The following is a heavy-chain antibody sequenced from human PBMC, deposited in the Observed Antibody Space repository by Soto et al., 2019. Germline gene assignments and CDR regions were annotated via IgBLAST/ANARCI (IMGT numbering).Heavy chain of an antibody. CDR2: IYYSGST. CDR1: GGSISSGDYY. Sequence: SETLSLTCTVSGGSISSGDYYWSWIRQPPGKGLEWIGYIYYSGSTYYNPSLKSRVTISVDTSKNQFSLKLSSVTAADTAVYYCARSDYYGSGSYYSWFDPWGQGTLVTVSS. D-gene: IGHD3-10*01. J-gene: IGHJ5*02. V-gene: IGHV4-30-4*01. CDR3: ARSDYYGSGSYYSWFDP.